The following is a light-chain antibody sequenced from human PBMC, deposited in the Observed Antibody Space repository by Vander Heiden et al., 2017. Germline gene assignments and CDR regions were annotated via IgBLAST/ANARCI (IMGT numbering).Light chain of an antibody. CDR2: GAS. Sequence: ESALTQSPGTLALSPGERATFSCRSSQSVRSTYLAWYQQKPGQAPRLLMYGASNRATGIPDRFSGSGSGTDFTLTISRLEPEDFAVYYCQQYGTSPPMYAFGQGTKVEIK. CDR1: QSVRSTY. CDR3: QQYGTSPPMYA. J-gene: IGKJ2*01. V-gene: IGKV3-20*01.